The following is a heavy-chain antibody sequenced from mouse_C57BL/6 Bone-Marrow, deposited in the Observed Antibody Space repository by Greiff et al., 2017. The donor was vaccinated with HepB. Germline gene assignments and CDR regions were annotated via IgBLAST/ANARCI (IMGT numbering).Heavy chain of an antibody. CDR2: IDPSDSYT. CDR3: ASYSSYVGDY. D-gene: IGHD1-1*01. Sequence: VQLQQPGAELVMPGASVKLSCKASGYTFTSYWMHWVKQRPGQGLEWIGEIDPSDSYTNYNQKFKGKSTLTVDKSSSTAYMQLSSLTSEDSAVYYCASYSSYVGDYWGQGTTLTVSS. V-gene: IGHV1-69*01. CDR1: GYTFTSYW. J-gene: IGHJ2*01.